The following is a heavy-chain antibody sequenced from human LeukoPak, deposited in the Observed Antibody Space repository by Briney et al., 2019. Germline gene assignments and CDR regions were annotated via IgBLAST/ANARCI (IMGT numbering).Heavy chain of an antibody. V-gene: IGHV4-34*01. J-gene: IGHJ3*02. CDR2: INHSGST. D-gene: IGHD3-3*01. Sequence: SETLSLTCAVYGGSFSGYYWSWIRQPPGKGLEWIGEINHSGSTNYNPSLKSRVTISVDTSKNQFSLKLSSVTAADTAVYYCAVQIFGVVTAFDIWGQGTMVTVSS. CDR3: AVQIFGVVTAFDI. CDR1: GGSFSGYY.